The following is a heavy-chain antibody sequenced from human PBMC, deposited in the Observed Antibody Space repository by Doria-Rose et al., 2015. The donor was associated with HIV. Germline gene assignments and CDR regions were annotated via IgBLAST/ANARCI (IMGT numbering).Heavy chain of an antibody. CDR1: GVSLSSPGMG. CDR2: LFADDER. J-gene: IGHJ4*02. CDR3: ARIKSSRWYHKYYFDF. D-gene: IGHD6-13*01. V-gene: IGHV2-26*01. Sequence: LQESGPVLVKPTETLTLTCTVSGVSLSSPGMGVSWIRQPPGKALEWLANLFADDERSYKTSLQSRLTISRGNSNRQVVRTMTDMDPVDTATYYCARIKSSRWYHKYYFDFWGQGTLVIVSA.